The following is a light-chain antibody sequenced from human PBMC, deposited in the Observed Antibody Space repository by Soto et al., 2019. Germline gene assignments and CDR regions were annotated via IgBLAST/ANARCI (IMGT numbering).Light chain of an antibody. CDR1: QSVSSY. CDR2: DAS. J-gene: IGKJ5*01. Sequence: EIVLTQSPATLSLSPGERATLSCRASQSVSSYLAWYQQKPGQAPRLLIYDASNRATGIPARFSGSGSGTDYIVTISSMQSEDFAVYYCQQYYNWPLTFGQGTRLEI. CDR3: QQYYNWPLT. V-gene: IGKV3-11*01.